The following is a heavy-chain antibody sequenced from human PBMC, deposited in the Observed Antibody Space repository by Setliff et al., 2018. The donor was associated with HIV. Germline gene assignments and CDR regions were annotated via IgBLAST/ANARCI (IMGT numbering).Heavy chain of an antibody. J-gene: IGHJ6*02. V-gene: IGHV4-59*01. CDR3: ARTFGDLKHYNYYYTIDV. Sequence: SETLSLTCTVSGGSISTYYWSWIRQPPGKGLEWIGSIYFTGSSDNNPSLKSRVTLSVDTSKHQFSLKLSSVTAADTAVYYCARTFGDLKHYNYYYTIDVWGQGTTVTV. CDR1: GGSISTYY. D-gene: IGHD3-10*01. CDR2: IYFTGSS.